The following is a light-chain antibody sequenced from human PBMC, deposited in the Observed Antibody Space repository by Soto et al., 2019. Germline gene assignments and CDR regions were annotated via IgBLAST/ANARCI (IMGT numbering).Light chain of an antibody. CDR1: QSISRY. CDR3: QQRSNWPPIT. J-gene: IGKJ5*01. Sequence: ETVLTQSPAILSLSPGERATLFCRASQSISRYLAWYQQKPGQAPRLLIYDASNRATGTPARFSGSGSGTDFTLTIISLEPEDFAVYYCQQRSNWPPITFGQGTRLEIK. V-gene: IGKV3-11*01. CDR2: DAS.